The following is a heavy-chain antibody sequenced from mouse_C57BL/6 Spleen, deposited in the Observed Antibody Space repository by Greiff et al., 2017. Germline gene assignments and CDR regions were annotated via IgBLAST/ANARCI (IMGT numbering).Heavy chain of an antibody. CDR2: ISSGSSTI. J-gene: IGHJ2*01. Sequence: DVMLVESGGGLVKPGGSLKLSCAASGFTFSDYGMHWVRQAPEKGLEWVAYISSGSSTIYYADTVKGRFTISRDNAKNTLFLQMTSLRSEDTAMYYCARPDFDYCDYWGQGTTLTVSS. CDR1: GFTFSDYG. CDR3: ARPDFDYCDY. V-gene: IGHV5-17*01.